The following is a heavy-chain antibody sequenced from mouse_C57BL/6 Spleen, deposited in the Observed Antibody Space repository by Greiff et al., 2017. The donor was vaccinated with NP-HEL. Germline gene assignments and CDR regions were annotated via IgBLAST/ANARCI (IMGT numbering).Heavy chain of an antibody. CDR1: GYTFTSYW. Sequence: QVQLQQPGAELVKPGASVKMSCKASGYTFTSYWITWVKRRPGQGLEWIGDIYPGSGSTNYNEKFKSKATLTVDTSSSTAYMQLSSLTSEDSAVYYCAREGGYPYAMDYWGQGTSVTVSS. D-gene: IGHD2-2*01. V-gene: IGHV1-55*01. J-gene: IGHJ4*01. CDR3: AREGGYPYAMDY. CDR2: IYPGSGST.